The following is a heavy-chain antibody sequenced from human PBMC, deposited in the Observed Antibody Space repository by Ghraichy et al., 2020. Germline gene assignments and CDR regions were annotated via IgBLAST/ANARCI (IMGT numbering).Heavy chain of an antibody. V-gene: IGHV4-59*01. Sequence: SETLSLTYTVSGGSISSYYWNWIRQPPGKGLEWIGYIYYSGSTNYNSSLKSRVTISVDPSKNQFSLKLSSVTAADTAVYYCARDVVPSATKYGLDVWGQGTTVTVSS. CDR2: IYYSGST. J-gene: IGHJ6*02. CDR3: ARDVVPSATKYGLDV. D-gene: IGHD2-2*01. CDR1: GGSISSYY.